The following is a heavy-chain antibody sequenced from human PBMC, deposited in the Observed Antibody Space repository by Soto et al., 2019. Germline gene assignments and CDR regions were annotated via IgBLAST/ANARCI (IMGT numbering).Heavy chain of an antibody. Sequence: TLSLTCTVSGGSISSGGYYWSCIRQHPGRGLEWIGYGYYSGSTYYNPSLKSRVTISLDKSKNQFSLKLTSVTAADSAVYYCARDDHIVVVPTSLGAMDVWGQGTTVTVSS. D-gene: IGHD2-2*01. CDR3: ARDDHIVVVPTSLGAMDV. CDR2: GYYSGST. V-gene: IGHV4-31*03. J-gene: IGHJ6*02. CDR1: GGSISSGGYY.